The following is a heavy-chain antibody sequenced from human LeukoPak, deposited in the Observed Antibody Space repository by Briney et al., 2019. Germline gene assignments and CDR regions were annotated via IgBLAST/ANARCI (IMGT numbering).Heavy chain of an antibody. J-gene: IGHJ4*02. CDR1: GGSFGSFY. CDR3: ARISSSGSLDY. CDR2: ITPSGST. V-gene: IGHV4-34*01. D-gene: IGHD3-10*01. Sequence: SETLSLTCTVFGGSFGSFYWTWIRQPPGKGLEWIGEITPSGSTSYIPSLKSRLTISIDTSQDQFSLRLTPMNAADTAVYYCARISSSGSLDYWGQGTLVTVSS.